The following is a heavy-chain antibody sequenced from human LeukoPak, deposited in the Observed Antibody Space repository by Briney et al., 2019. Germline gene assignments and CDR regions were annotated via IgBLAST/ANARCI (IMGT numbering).Heavy chain of an antibody. CDR2: IYYSGST. CDR1: GGSISSSSYY. Sequence: KASETLSLTCTVSGGSISSSSYYWGWIRQPPGKGLEWIGSIYYSGSTYYNPSLKSRVTISVDTSKNQFSLKLSSVTAADTAVYYCARDIPFPIAAAGARDAFDIWGQGTMVTVSS. V-gene: IGHV4-39*07. D-gene: IGHD6-13*01. CDR3: ARDIPFPIAAAGARDAFDI. J-gene: IGHJ3*02.